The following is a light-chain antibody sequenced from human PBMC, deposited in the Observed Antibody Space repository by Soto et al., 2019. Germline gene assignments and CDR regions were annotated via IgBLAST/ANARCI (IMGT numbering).Light chain of an antibody. J-gene: IGKJ4*01. CDR1: QSVLHSSDNKNY. CDR3: QQYYSTPLT. V-gene: IGKV4-1*01. CDR2: WAS. Sequence: DIVMTQSPDSLAVSLGERATINCKSSQSVLHSSDNKNYLAWYQEKQGQPXKXXLYWASTRESGVPDRFSGSGSGTDLTITISSLQAEDVEVYYCQQYYSTPLTFGGGTKVDIK.